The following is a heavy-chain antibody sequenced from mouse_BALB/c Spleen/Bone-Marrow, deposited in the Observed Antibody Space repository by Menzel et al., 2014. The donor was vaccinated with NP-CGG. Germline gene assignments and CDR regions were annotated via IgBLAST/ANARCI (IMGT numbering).Heavy chain of an antibody. CDR1: GFAFSSYD. J-gene: IGHJ4*01. CDR2: ISSGGGST. CDR3: ARPLYYYGSSPFYAMDY. Sequence: EVQRVESGGGLVKPGGSLKLSCAASGFAFSSYDMSWVRQTPEKRLEWVAYISSGGGSTYYPDTVKGRFTISRDNAKNTLYLQMSSLKSEDTAMYYRARPLYYYGSSPFYAMDYWGQGTSVTVSS. V-gene: IGHV5-12-1*01. D-gene: IGHD1-1*01.